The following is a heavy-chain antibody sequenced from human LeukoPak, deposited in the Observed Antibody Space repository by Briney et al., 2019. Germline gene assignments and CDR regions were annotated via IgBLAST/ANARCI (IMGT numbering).Heavy chain of an antibody. CDR3: ARHFRPYPFRGVVVIYYFDY. CDR1: GGSISSSSYY. Sequence: SETLSLTCPVSGGSISSSSYYWRWIRQPPGKGLEWIRSIYYSGSTYYNPSLKSRVTISVDTSKNQFSLKLSSVTAADTAVYYCARHFRPYPFRGVVVIYYFDYWGQGTLVTVSS. J-gene: IGHJ4*02. CDR2: IYYSGST. D-gene: IGHD3-22*01. V-gene: IGHV4-39*01.